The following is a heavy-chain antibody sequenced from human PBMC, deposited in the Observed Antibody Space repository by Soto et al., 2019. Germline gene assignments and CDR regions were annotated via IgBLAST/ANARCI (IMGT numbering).Heavy chain of an antibody. D-gene: IGHD4-17*01. Sequence: GGSLRLSCAASGFTFSSYAMHWVRQAPGKGLEWVAVISYDGSNKYYADSVKGRFTISRDNSKNTLYLQMNSLRAEDTAVYYCARDKDSLTTFYYYYGMDVWGQGTTVTVSS. V-gene: IGHV3-30-3*01. J-gene: IGHJ6*02. CDR1: GFTFSSYA. CDR3: ARDKDSLTTFYYYYGMDV. CDR2: ISYDGSNK.